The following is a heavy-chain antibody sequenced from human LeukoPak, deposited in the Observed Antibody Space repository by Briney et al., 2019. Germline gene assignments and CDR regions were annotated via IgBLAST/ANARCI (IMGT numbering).Heavy chain of an antibody. CDR3: ARAVGHDYVWGSYRVYFDY. Sequence: PSQTLSLTCTVSGGSISSGDYYWSWIRQPPGKGLEWIGYIYYSWSTYYNPSLKGRVTISVDTSKNQFSLKLSSVTAADTAVYYCARAVGHDYVWGSYRVYFDYWGQGTLVTVSS. J-gene: IGHJ4*02. V-gene: IGHV4-30-4*01. D-gene: IGHD3-16*02. CDR1: GGSISSGDYY. CDR2: IYYSWST.